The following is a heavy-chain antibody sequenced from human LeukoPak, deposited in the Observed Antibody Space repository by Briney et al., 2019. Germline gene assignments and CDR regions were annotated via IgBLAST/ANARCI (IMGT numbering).Heavy chain of an antibody. J-gene: IGHJ4*02. CDR2: IHLDGRTT. V-gene: IGHV3-74*01. CDR3: ARGGSPSDH. Sequence: GGSLRLSCAASGFTFSSYWMHWVRQSPGKGLVWVSRIHLDGRTTNYADSVKGRFTVSRDNAKNILYLQMDSLRPDDTAVYCCARGGSPSDHWGQGTLVTVSS. D-gene: IGHD3-16*01. CDR1: GFTFSSYW.